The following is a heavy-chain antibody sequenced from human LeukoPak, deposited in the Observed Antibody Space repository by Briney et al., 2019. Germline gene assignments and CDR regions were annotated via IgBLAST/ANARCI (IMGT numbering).Heavy chain of an antibody. CDR3: ARGRQQLVPFDY. Sequence: ASVKVSCKASGYTFTSYDINWVRQATGQGLEWMGWMNPNSGNTGYAQKFQGRVTMTRNTSISTAYMELSSLRSEDTAVYYCARGRQQLVPFDYWGQGTLVTVSS. J-gene: IGHJ4*02. D-gene: IGHD6-13*01. CDR2: MNPNSGNT. CDR1: GYTFTSYD. V-gene: IGHV1-8*01.